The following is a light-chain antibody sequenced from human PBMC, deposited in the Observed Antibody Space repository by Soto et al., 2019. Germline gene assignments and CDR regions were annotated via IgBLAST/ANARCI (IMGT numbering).Light chain of an antibody. CDR3: CSYAGIITWV. V-gene: IGLV2-23*02. CDR2: EVT. J-gene: IGLJ3*02. CDR1: SNDIGGHNH. Sequence: QSALTQPASVSGPPGQSITISCTGTSNDIGGHNHVSWYQQHPGNSPKLIIYEVTERPSGVSNRFSASKSGTTASLTISGLQAEDEADYYCCSYAGIITWVCGGGTKVTVL.